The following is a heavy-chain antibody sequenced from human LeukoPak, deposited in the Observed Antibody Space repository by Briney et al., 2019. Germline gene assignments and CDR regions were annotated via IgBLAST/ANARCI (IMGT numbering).Heavy chain of an antibody. J-gene: IGHJ3*02. V-gene: IGHV1-69*01. Sequence: RQAPGQGLEWMGGIIPIFGTANYAQKFQGRVTITADESTSTAYMELSSLRSEDTAVYYCARRGYSSGWYGAFDIWGQGTMVTVSS. D-gene: IGHD6-19*01. CDR3: ARRGYSSGWYGAFDI. CDR2: IIPIFGTA.